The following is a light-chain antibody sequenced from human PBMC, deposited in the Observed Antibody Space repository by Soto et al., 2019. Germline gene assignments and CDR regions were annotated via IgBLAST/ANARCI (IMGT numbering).Light chain of an antibody. CDR3: QIWGSGIVV. J-gene: IGLJ2*01. V-gene: IGLV4-69*01. CDR1: SGHRNYT. CDR2: LNSDGSH. Sequence: QPVLTQSPSSSASLGASVMRPCTLSSGHRNYTIAWHQQQSEKGPRYLMKLNSDGSHSKGDGIPDRFSGSSSGAERYLTRSSLQSEDEADYYCQIWGSGIVVFGGGTKLTVL.